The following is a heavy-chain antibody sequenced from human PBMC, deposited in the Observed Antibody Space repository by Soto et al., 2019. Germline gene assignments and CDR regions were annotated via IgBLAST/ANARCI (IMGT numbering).Heavy chain of an antibody. D-gene: IGHD3-22*01. CDR3: ARASWYYDSSGYYSTRYAFDI. V-gene: IGHV1-69*06. J-gene: IGHJ3*02. Sequence: SVKVSCKASGGTFSSYAISWVRQAPGQGLEWMGGIIPIFGTANYAQKFQGRVTITADKSTSTAYMELSSLRSEDTAVYYCARASWYYDSSGYYSTRYAFDIWGQGTMVTVSS. CDR1: GGTFSSYA. CDR2: IIPIFGTA.